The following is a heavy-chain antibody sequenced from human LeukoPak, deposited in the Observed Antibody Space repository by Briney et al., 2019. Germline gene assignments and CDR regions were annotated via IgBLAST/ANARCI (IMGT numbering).Heavy chain of an antibody. CDR1: GGSFSGYY. CDR3: ARNDFWSGYSRTFDY. V-gene: IGHV4-34*01. D-gene: IGHD3-3*01. CDR2: INHSGST. Sequence: PSETLSLTCAVYGGSFSGYYWSWIRQPPGKGLEWIGEINHSGSTNYNPSLKSRVTISVDTSKNLFSLKLSSVTAADTAVYYCARNDFWSGYSRTFDYWGQGTLVTVSS. J-gene: IGHJ4*02.